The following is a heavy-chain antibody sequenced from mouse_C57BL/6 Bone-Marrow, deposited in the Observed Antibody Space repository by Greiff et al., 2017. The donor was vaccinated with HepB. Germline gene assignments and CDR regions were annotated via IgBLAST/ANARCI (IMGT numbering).Heavy chain of an antibody. J-gene: IGHJ3*01. Sequence: EVKLVESGGGLVKPGGSLKLSCAASGFTFSSYAMSWVRPTPEKRLEWVATISDGGSYTYYPDNVKGRFTISRDNAKNNLYLQMSHLKSEDTAMYYCASPSYYREAWFAYWGQGTLVTVSA. CDR2: ISDGGSYT. D-gene: IGHD2-14*01. CDR3: ASPSYYREAWFAY. CDR1: GFTFSSYA. V-gene: IGHV5-4*03.